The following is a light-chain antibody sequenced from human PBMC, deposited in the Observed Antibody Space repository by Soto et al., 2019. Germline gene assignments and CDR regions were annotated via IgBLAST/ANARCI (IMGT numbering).Light chain of an antibody. Sequence: EIVLTQSPFALSFSPGERSTLSFRASRSVSSYLAWYQQKPCQAPRLLIYDASNRATGIPARFSGSGSGTDFTLTISSLEPEDFAVYYCQQRSNWPITFGQGTRLEIK. V-gene: IGKV3-11*01. CDR3: QQRSNWPIT. J-gene: IGKJ5*01. CDR1: RSVSSY. CDR2: DAS.